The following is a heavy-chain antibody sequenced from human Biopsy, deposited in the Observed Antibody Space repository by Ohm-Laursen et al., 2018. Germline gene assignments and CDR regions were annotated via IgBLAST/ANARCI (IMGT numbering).Heavy chain of an antibody. J-gene: IGHJ6*02. D-gene: IGHD1-14*01. CDR2: IIPMFGPA. CDR3: ARDTELLSIGLDYNFGMVV. CDR1: GGTFSSDA. Sequence: SSVKVSCKVSGGTFSSDAITWVRQAPGQGLEWRGGIIPMFGPANYAQKFQGRVTITADRSTTTAYMELSSLRSEDTAVYYCARDTELLSIGLDYNFGMVVWGQGTTVTVSS. V-gene: IGHV1-69*06.